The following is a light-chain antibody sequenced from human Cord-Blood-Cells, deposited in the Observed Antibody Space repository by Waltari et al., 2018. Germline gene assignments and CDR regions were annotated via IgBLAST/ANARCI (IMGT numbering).Light chain of an antibody. J-gene: IGLJ1*01. CDR2: EGS. V-gene: IGLV2-23*01. CDR1: SSDVGGFNL. CDR3: CSYAGSSTYV. Sequence: QSALILPVPVSGSPGQSVTISSTGTSSDVGGFNLFHWYQQHPGKAPKLMIYEGSKRPSGVSNRFAGSKSGNTASLTISGLQAEDEADYYCCSYAGSSTYVFGTGTKVTVL.